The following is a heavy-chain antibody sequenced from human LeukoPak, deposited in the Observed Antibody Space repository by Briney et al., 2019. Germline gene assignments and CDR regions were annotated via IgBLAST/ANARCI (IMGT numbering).Heavy chain of an antibody. CDR2: INHSGST. Sequence: SETLSLTCAVYGGSFSGYYWSWIRQPPGKGLEWFGEINHSGSTNYNPSLKSRVTISVDTSKNQFSLKLSSATAADTAVYYCASTKELAALSFDYWGQGTLVTVSS. V-gene: IGHV4-34*01. D-gene: IGHD6-6*01. CDR3: ASTKELAALSFDY. CDR1: GGSFSGYY. J-gene: IGHJ4*02.